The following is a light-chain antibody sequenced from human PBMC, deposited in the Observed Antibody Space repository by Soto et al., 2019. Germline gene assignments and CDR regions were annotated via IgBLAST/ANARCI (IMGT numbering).Light chain of an antibody. CDR1: ESISFY. CDR2: AAS. CDR3: QQNYST. J-gene: IGKJ1*01. Sequence: DILLTQSPSSLSASVGDGVTITCRASESISFYVNWYQQKPGKPPKLLIYAASNLFSGVPSRFSAGGHGTDFTLTISSLQREDFATYYCQQNYSTFGQGTKVEMK. V-gene: IGKV1-39*01.